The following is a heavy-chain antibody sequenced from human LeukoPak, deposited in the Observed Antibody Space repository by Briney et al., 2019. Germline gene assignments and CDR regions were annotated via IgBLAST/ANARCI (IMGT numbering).Heavy chain of an antibody. Sequence: KSSETLSLTCTVSGGSISSSSYYWGWIRQSPGKGLEWIGSIYYSRSTCYNPSLKSRVAISVDTSKNQFSLKLSSVTAADTAVYYCAMDIIAAAGTIDYWGQGTLVTVSS. CDR3: AMDIIAAAGTIDY. J-gene: IGHJ4*02. D-gene: IGHD6-13*01. V-gene: IGHV4-39*01. CDR1: GGSISSSSYY. CDR2: IYYSRST.